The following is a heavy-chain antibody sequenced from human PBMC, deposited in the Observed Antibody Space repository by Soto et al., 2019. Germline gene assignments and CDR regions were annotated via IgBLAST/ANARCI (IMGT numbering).Heavy chain of an antibody. J-gene: IGHJ5*01. D-gene: IGHD2-2*01. V-gene: IGHV3-21*01. CDR2: ISGSSSYI. CDR3: ARAPAEGLCSSTSCYPFDC. Sequence: EVQLVESGGGLVKPGGSLRLSCVASGFTFSPFTMNWVRQVPGKGLEWVSSISGSSSYIYYADSVRGRFTISRDNAKNSLYLQMNSLRAEDTAVYYCARAPAEGLCSSTSCYPFDCWGQGALVTVSS. CDR1: GFTFSPFT.